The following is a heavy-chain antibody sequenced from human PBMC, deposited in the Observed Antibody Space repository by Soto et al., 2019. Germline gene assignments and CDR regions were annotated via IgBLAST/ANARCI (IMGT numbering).Heavy chain of an antibody. CDR1: GFTFSSYA. D-gene: IGHD3-10*01. CDR3: ANKFFSGSGSYRGWFDP. J-gene: IGHJ5*02. V-gene: IGHV3-23*01. Sequence: EVQLLESGGGLVQPGGSLRLSCAASGFTFSSYAMNWVRQAPGKGLEWVSIISGSGDSTYYADSVKGRFTISRDNTKNTLYQQMNSLRAEDTAVYYCANKFFSGSGSYRGWFDPWGQGTLVTVSS. CDR2: ISGSGDST.